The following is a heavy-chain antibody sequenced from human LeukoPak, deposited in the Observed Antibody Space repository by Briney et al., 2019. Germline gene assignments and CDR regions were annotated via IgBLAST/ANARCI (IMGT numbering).Heavy chain of an antibody. J-gene: IGHJ5*02. CDR3: ARGPPFYSSPHGANWFDP. D-gene: IGHD6-13*01. V-gene: IGHV1-69*05. CDR2: IIPIFGTA. CDR1: GGTFSSYA. Sequence: SVKVSCKASGGTFSSYAISWVRQAPGQGLEWMGGIIPIFGTASYAQKFQGRVTITTDESTSTAYMELSSLRSEDTVVYYCARGPPFYSSPHGANWFDPWGQGTLVTVSS.